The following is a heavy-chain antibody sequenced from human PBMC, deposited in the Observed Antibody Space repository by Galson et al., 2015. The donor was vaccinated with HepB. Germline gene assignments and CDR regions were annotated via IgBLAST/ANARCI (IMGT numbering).Heavy chain of an antibody. V-gene: IGHV3-53*01. CDR1: GFSVSTKY. CDR2: IFSGGST. CDR3: ARDRGDYNHYFDY. Sequence: SLRLSCAVSGFSVSTKYMNWVRQAPGKGLEWVSVIFSGGSTYYADSVKGRFTISRDNSKNTLYLQMNSLRAEDTAVYYCARDRGDYNHYFDYWGQGTLVTVSS. D-gene: IGHD4-17*01. J-gene: IGHJ4*02.